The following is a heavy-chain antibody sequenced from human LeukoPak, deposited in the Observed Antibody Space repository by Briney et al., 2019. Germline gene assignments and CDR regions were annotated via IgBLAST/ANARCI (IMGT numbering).Heavy chain of an antibody. CDR1: GGSFSGYY. V-gene: IGHV4-34*01. CDR2: IDHSGRT. CDR3: ARKSILTAGRKPYDY. J-gene: IGHJ4*02. D-gene: IGHD6-13*01. Sequence: SETLSLTCAVFGGSFSGYYWSWIRQSPGKGLEWIGEIDHSGRTNSNASLKSRVIIAIDMSKNQFSLRLTSVTAADTAVYYCARKSILTAGRKPYDYWDQGTQVTVSP.